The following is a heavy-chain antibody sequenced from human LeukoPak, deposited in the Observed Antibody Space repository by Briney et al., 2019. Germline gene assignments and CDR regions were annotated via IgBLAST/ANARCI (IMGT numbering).Heavy chain of an antibody. D-gene: IGHD7-27*01. CDR2: INTDGSST. V-gene: IGHV3-74*01. CDR3: AIPSTGDEDY. Sequence: GGSLRLSCAASGFTFSSYWMNWVRHAPGKGLVWVSRINTDGSSTSYADSVKGRFTISRDNAKNTLYLQMNSLRAEDTAVYYCAIPSTGDEDYWGQGTLVTVS. J-gene: IGHJ4*02. CDR1: GFTFSSYW.